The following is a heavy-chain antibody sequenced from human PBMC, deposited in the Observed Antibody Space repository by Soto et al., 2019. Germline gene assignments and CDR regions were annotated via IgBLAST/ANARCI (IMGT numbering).Heavy chain of an antibody. D-gene: IGHD6-13*01. Sequence: PGGSLRLSCAASGFTFSSYSMNWVRQAPGKGLEWVSSISSSSSYIYYADSVKGRFTISRDNAKNSLYLQMNSLRAEDTAVYYCARGIPKQHIYYYYGMDVWGQGTTVTVS. V-gene: IGHV3-21*01. J-gene: IGHJ6*02. CDR2: ISSSSSYI. CDR3: ARGIPKQHIYYYYGMDV. CDR1: GFTFSSYS.